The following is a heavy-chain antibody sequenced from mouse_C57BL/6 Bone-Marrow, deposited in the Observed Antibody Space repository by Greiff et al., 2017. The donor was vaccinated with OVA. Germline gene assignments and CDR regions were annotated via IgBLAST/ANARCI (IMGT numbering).Heavy chain of an antibody. J-gene: IGHJ1*03. CDR1: GFSFNTYA. Sequence: GGGLVQPKGSLKLSCAASGFSFNTYAMNWVRQAPGKGLEWVARIRSKSNNYATYYVDSVKDRFTISRDDSESMLYLQMNNLKTEDTAMYYCVRQGYDGYWYFDVWGTGTTVTVSS. D-gene: IGHD2-3*01. V-gene: IGHV10-1*01. CDR3: VRQGYDGYWYFDV. CDR2: IRSKSNNYAT.